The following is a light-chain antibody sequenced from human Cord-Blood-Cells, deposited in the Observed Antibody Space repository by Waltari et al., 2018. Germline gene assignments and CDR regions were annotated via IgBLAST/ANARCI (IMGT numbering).Light chain of an antibody. V-gene: IGLV1-47*01. Sequence: QSVLTQPPSASGTPGQRVTISCSGSSSNLGSNSVYWYPQLPGTAPKLLIYRNNQRPSGVPDRFSGSKSGTSASLAISGLRSEDEADYYCAAWDDSLSGYVFGTGTKVTVL. CDR2: RNN. J-gene: IGLJ1*01. CDR3: AAWDDSLSGYV. CDR1: SSNLGSNS.